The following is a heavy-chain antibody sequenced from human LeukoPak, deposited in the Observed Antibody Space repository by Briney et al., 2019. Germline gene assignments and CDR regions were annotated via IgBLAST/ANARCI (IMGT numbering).Heavy chain of an antibody. CDR2: IYPGVSDT. J-gene: IGHJ5*01. CDR3: ARQGVLASVTSISAFDS. CDR1: GYTYTSHW. D-gene: IGHD4-17*01. V-gene: IGHV5-51*01. Sequence: GESLNISYKSSGYTYTSHWIAWVREMPGKGLGWVWIIYPGVSDTRYSPSFQRQVTMSVYKSISTAYLQWSSLKASDTAMYYCARQGVLASVTSISAFDSWGQGTLVTISS.